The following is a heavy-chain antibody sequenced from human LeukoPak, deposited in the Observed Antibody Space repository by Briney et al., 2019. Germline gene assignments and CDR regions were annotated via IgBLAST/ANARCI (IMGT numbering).Heavy chain of an antibody. CDR2: IRQDGSEK. D-gene: IGHD6-19*01. CDR3: ATCRGYSSGWYGNWFDP. Sequence: PGGSLRLSCAASGFTFSSYWMSWVRQAPGKGLEWVANIRQDGSEKYYVDSVKGRFTISRDNAKNSLYLQMNSLRAEDTAVYYCATCRGYSSGWYGNWFDPWGQGTLVTVSS. V-gene: IGHV3-7*01. CDR1: GFTFSSYW. J-gene: IGHJ5*02.